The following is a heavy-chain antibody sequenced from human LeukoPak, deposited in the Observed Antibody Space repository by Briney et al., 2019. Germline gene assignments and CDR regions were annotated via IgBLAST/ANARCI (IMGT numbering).Heavy chain of an antibody. CDR2: IKNDGSDT. J-gene: IGHJ4*02. Sequence: GGSLRLSCAASGFIFSSYWMHWVRQAPGKGLVWVSRIKNDGSDTIYADSVKGRFTISRDNAKNTLYLQMNSLRAEDTAVYYCAKDPGVFSSGEVVYWGQGTLVTVSS. D-gene: IGHD6-19*01. CDR1: GFIFSSYW. CDR3: AKDPGVFSSGEVVY. V-gene: IGHV3-74*01.